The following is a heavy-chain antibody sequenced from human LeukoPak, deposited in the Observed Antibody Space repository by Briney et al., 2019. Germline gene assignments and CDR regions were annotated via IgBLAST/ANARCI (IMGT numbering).Heavy chain of an antibody. D-gene: IGHD5-24*01. J-gene: IGHJ4*02. V-gene: IGHV1-46*01. CDR3: ARPARGGYNYGSFDY. CDR1: GYTFTSYY. Sequence: GASVKVSCKASGYTFTSYYMHWVRQAPGQGLEWMGIINPSGGSTSYAQKFQGRVTMTRDMSTSTVYMELSSLRSEDTAVYYCARPARGGYNYGSFDYWGQGTLVTVSS. CDR2: INPSGGST.